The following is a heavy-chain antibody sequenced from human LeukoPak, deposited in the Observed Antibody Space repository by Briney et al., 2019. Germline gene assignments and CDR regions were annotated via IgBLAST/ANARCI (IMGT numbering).Heavy chain of an antibody. V-gene: IGHV4-34*01. J-gene: IGHJ4*02. CDR1: GGSFSGYY. CDR2: INHSGST. D-gene: IGHD2-2*01. CDR3: ASLGYCSSTSCSGDY. Sequence: SETLSLTCAVYGGSFSGYYWSWIRQPPGKGLEWNGEINHSGSTNYNPSLKSRVTISVDTSKNQFSLKLSSVTAADTAVYYCASLGYCSSTSCSGDYWGQGTLVTVSS.